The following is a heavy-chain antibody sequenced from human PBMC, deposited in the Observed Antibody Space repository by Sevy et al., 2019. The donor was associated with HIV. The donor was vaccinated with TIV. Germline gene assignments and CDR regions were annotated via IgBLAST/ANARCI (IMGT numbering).Heavy chain of an antibody. CDR3: AGDRAQTCSNSGLHLNYFHYGVDV. V-gene: IGHV1-2*02. CDR1: GYTFTGYY. CDR2: INPDSGGT. D-gene: IGHD3-10*01. J-gene: IGHJ6*02. Sequence: ASVKVSCKASGYTFTGYYLIWVRQAPGQGLEWMGWINPDSGGTKSVEKFQGRVTMTRDTSIRTAYMELSKLTSDDSAGYFCAGDRAQTCSNSGLHLNYFHYGVDVWGPGTTVTVSS.